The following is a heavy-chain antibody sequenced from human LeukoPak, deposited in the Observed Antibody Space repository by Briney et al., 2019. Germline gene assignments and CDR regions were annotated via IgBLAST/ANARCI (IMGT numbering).Heavy chain of an antibody. V-gene: IGHV3-7*01. Sequence: GGSLRLSCAASGFTFSSYWMSWVRQAPGKGLEWVANIKQDGSEKYYVDSVKGRFTISRDNAKTSLYLQMNSLRAEDTAVYYCARGLARGGYYDSSGPGDWGQGTLVTVSS. J-gene: IGHJ4*02. D-gene: IGHD3-22*01. CDR3: ARGLARGGYYDSSGPGD. CDR2: IKQDGSEK. CDR1: GFTFSSYW.